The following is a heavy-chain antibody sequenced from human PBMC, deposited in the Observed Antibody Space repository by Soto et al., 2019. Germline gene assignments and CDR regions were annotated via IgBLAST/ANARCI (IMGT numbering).Heavy chain of an antibody. D-gene: IGHD6-6*01. Sequence: QVQLVQSGAEVKKPGASVKVSCKASGYTFTSYGISWVRQAPGQGLEWMGWISAYNGNTNYAQKRQGRATMAPDPPTSTAYMELRSLRSDDTAVYYCARAAGPSIAALAPYDYWGQGTLVTVSS. V-gene: IGHV1-18*01. CDR3: ARAAGPSIAALAPYDY. CDR2: ISAYNGNT. J-gene: IGHJ4*02. CDR1: GYTFTSYG.